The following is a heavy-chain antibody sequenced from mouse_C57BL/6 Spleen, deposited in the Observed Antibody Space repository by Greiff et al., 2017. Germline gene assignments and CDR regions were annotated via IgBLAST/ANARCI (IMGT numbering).Heavy chain of an antibody. J-gene: IGHJ2*01. CDR1: GYTFTDYE. CDR2: IDPETGGT. V-gene: IGHV1-15*01. Sequence: QVQLQQPGAELVRPGASVTLSCKASGYTFTDYEMHWVKQTPVHGLEWIGAIDPETGGTAYNQKFKGKAILTADKSSSTAYMELRSLTSEDSAVYYCTRQLGQNFDYWGQGTTLTVSS. D-gene: IGHD4-1*02. CDR3: TRQLGQNFDY.